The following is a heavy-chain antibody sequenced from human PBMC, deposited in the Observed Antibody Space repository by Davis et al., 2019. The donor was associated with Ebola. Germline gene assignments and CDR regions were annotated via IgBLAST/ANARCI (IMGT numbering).Heavy chain of an antibody. J-gene: IGHJ3*02. CDR1: GGSISSSSYY. CDR2: INHSGST. V-gene: IGHV4-61*05. Sequence: MPSETLSLTCTVSGGSISSSSYYWGWIRQPPGKGLEWIGEINHSGSTNYNPSLKSRVTISVDKSKNQFSLKLSSVTAADTAVYYCARGGRGAFDIWGQGTMVTVSS. D-gene: IGHD3-16*01. CDR3: ARGGRGAFDI.